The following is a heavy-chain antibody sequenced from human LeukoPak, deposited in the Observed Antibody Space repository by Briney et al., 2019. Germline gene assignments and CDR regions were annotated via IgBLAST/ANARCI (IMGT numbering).Heavy chain of an antibody. D-gene: IGHD3-16*01. CDR1: GFTFSSYG. J-gene: IGHJ5*02. CDR2: ISYDGSNK. V-gene: IGHV3-30*03. CDR3: ARGGGEPDYDYVWGSYLDLWFDP. Sequence: GGSLRLSCAASGFTFSSYGMHWVRQAPGKGLEWVAVISYDGSNKYYADSVKGRFTISRDNAKNSLYLQMNSLRAEDTAVYYCARGGGEPDYDYVWGSYLDLWFDPWGQGTLVTVSS.